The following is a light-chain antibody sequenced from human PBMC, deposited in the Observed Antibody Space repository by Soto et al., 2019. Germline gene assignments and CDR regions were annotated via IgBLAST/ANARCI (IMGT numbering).Light chain of an antibody. CDR2: GAS. Sequence: EMVMTQSPVTLSGSPGERVTLSCRASRTISRNLAWYQQKPGQAPRLLIYGASTRATGIPDRFSGSGSGTEFTLTINSLQSEDFAMYYCQPHNNWPVVTFGGGTKVDI. CDR1: RTISRN. V-gene: IGKV3-15*01. CDR3: QPHNNWPVVT. J-gene: IGKJ4*01.